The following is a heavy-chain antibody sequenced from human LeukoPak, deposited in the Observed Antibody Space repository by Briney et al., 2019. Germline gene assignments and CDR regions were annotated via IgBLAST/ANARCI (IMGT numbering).Heavy chain of an antibody. V-gene: IGHV1-18*01. J-gene: IGHJ4*02. CDR2: ISAYNGNT. D-gene: IGHD3-10*01. CDR3: ARDVGTMVRGVFDY. CDR1: GYTFTSYG. Sequence: ASVKVSCKASGYTFTSYGISWVRQAPGQGLEWMGWISAYNGNTNYAQKLQGRVTMTTDASTSTAYMELRSLRSDDTAVYYCARDVGTMVRGVFDYWGQGTLVTVSS.